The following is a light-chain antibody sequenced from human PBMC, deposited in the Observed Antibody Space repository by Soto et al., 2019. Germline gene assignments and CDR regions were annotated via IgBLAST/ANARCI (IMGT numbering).Light chain of an antibody. Sequence: DVVMTQSPLSLPVTLGQPASISCRSSQSLVYSDGVTYLNWFHQRPGQSPRRLIYKVYNRDSGVPDRFSGSGSGTYFTRKISRVEAEDVGVYFCLQYTHWPFTFGPGTRVDIK. CDR3: LQYTHWPFT. V-gene: IGKV2-30*01. CDR1: QSLVYSDGVTY. J-gene: IGKJ3*01. CDR2: KVY.